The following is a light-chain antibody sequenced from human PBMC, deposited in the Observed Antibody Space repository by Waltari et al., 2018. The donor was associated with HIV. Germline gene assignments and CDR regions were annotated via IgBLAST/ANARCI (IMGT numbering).Light chain of an antibody. J-gene: IGLJ3*02. CDR3: GTWDDCLYGLAV. V-gene: IGLV1-44*01. Sequence: QSVLTQPPSVSGTPGQTVTIFCSGSNSNIGSDAVNWYQQLPGTAPKLLIYSNNQLPSWVASRVSGSESGTSASVAMSRLQVDDVADYNRGTWDDCLYGLAVFGGGTKLTVL. CDR2: SNN. CDR1: NSNIGSDA.